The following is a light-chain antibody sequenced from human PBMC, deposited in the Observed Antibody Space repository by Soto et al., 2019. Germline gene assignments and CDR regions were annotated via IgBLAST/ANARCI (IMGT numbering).Light chain of an antibody. CDR1: SSDIGGYNV. CDR2: EVT. J-gene: IGLJ1*01. V-gene: IGLV2-14*01. CDR3: SSYTRARTYV. Sequence: QSALTQPASVSGSPGQSITISCTGTSSDIGGYNVVSWYQQHPRKAPKLIIYEVTNRPSGISDRFSASKSGNTASLTISGLQAEEEGDYYCSSYTRARTYVFGTGTKVTVL.